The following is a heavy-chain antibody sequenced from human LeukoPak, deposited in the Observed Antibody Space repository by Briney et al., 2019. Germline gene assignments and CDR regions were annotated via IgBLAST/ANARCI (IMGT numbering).Heavy chain of an antibody. D-gene: IGHD3-3*01. Sequence: GGSLRLSCAASGFTFRDYYMSWIRQAPGKGLEWVSYISSSGSTIYYADSVKGRFTISRDNAKNSLYLQMNSLRAEDTAVYYCARYYDFWSGYFYYYYYGMDVWGQGTTVTVSS. J-gene: IGHJ6*02. CDR3: ARYYDFWSGYFYYYYYGMDV. V-gene: IGHV3-11*01. CDR1: GFTFRDYY. CDR2: ISSSGSTI.